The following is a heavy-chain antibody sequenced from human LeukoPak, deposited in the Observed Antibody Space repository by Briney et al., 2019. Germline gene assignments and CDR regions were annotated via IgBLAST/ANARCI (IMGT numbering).Heavy chain of an antibody. D-gene: IGHD5-18*01. CDR3: ASSAHNTAMVTDY. CDR1: GYTFTGYY. J-gene: IGHJ4*02. Sequence: ASVKVSCKASGYTFTGYYMHWVRQAPGQGIEWMGWIHPNSGGTNYAQTFQGRVTMTRDTSISTDYMELSRLRSDDTAVYYCASSAHNTAMVTDYWGQGTLVTVSS. CDR2: IHPNSGGT. V-gene: IGHV1-2*02.